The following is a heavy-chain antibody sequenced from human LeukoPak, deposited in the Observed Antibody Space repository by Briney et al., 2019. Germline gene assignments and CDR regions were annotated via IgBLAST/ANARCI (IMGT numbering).Heavy chain of an antibody. D-gene: IGHD3-22*01. V-gene: IGHV4-34*01. J-gene: IGHJ4*02. CDR2: INHSGST. CDR3: ARRVVVLRDFDY. CDR1: GGSFSGYY. Sequence: SETLSLTCAVYGGSFSGYYRSWIRQPPGKGLEWIGEINHSGSTNYNPSLKSRVTISVDTSKNQFSLKLSSVTAADTAVYYCARRVVVLRDFDYWGQGTLVTVSS.